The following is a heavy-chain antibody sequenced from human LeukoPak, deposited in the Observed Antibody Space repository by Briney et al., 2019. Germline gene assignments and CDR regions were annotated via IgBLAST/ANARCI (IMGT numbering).Heavy chain of an antibody. D-gene: IGHD5-12*01. CDR1: RFTFSNYW. J-gene: IGHJ4*02. CDR3: ARDGNIVATIEVYFDY. V-gene: IGHV3-7*01. Sequence: GGSLRLSCAASRFTFSNYWMSWVRQAPGKGLEWVAKIKQDGSEKYYVDSVKGRFTISRDNAKNSLCLQMNSLRAEDTAVYYCARDGNIVATIEVYFDYWGQGTLVTVSS. CDR2: IKQDGSEK.